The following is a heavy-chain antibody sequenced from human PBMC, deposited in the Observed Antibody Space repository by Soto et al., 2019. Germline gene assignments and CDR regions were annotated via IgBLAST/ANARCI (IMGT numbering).Heavy chain of an antibody. CDR2: ISGSGDST. V-gene: IGHV3-23*01. CDR1: GFTFSSYA. J-gene: IGHJ1*01. CDR3: AKGVPGIAVAGTGYFQH. D-gene: IGHD6-19*01. Sequence: GWSLRLSCAASGFTFSSYAMSWVRQAPGNGVEWVSGISGSGDSTYYADSVKGRFTISRDNSKNTLYLQMNSLRAEDTAVYYCAKGVPGIAVAGTGYFQHLGQGTLVTVSS.